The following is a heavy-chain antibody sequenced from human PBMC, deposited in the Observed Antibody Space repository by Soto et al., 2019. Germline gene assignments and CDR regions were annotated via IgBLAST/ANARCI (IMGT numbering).Heavy chain of an antibody. Sequence: VSCQASGGTFSSYAISWVRQAPGQGLEWMGGIIPIFGTANYAQRLQGRVTSIADESTNTAHMELSSLRSEDTAVYFCARRPPRVTIFGRGPACMDVWGQGTTVTVSS. CDR3: ARRPPRVTIFGRGPACMDV. V-gene: IGHV1-69*01. CDR1: GGTFSSYA. D-gene: IGHD3-3*01. J-gene: IGHJ6*02. CDR2: IIPIFGTA.